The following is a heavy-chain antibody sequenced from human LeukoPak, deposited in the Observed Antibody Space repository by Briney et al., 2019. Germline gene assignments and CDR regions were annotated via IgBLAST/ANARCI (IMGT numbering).Heavy chain of an antibody. V-gene: IGHV3-74*01. CDR1: GFTFSDYW. CDR3: AKDHYWSIDY. J-gene: IGHJ4*02. D-gene: IGHD3-3*01. CDR2: INSDATRR. Sequence: AGGSLRLSCVASGFTFSDYWIHWVRQSPGKGLVWISRINSDATRRRYADSVKGRFTISRDIAKNTLYLQMNSLRAEDTGVYYCAKDHYWSIDYWGRGTLVTVSS.